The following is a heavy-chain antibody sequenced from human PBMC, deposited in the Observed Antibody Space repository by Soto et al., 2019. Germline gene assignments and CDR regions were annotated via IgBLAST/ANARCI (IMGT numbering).Heavy chain of an antibody. CDR3: ARDFFDSSDYTTNWFDP. V-gene: IGHV4-59*08. Sequence: SETLCLTCSVSGGSISSVYWTWIRQPPGKGLEWIGYIYYGGSINYNPSLKSRVIISVDTAKNQFSLKLTSVTAADAALYYCARDFFDSSDYTTNWFDPWGQGTLVTVSS. J-gene: IGHJ5*02. CDR2: IYYGGSI. CDR1: GGSISSVY. D-gene: IGHD3-22*01.